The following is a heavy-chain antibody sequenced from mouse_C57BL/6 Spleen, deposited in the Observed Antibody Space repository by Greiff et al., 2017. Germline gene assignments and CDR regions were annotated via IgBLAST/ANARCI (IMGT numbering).Heavy chain of an antibody. CDR3: ARSENYYGSTYYYAMDY. V-gene: IGHV1-80*01. CDR1: GYAFSSYW. J-gene: IGHJ4*01. D-gene: IGHD1-1*01. CDR2: IYPGDGDT. Sequence: VQLQQSGAELVKPGASVKISCKASGYAFSSYWMNWVKQRPGKGLEWIGQIYPGDGDTNYNGKFKGKATLTADKSSSTAYMQLSSLTSEDSAVYFCARSENYYGSTYYYAMDYWGQGTSVTVSS.